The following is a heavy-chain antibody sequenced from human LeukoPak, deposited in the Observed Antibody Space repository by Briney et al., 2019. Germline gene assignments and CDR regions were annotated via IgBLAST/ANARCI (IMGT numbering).Heavy chain of an antibody. Sequence: GGSLRLSCAASGFTFSSYAMSWVRQAPGKGLEWVSAISNSGDSTFYADSVKGRFTISRDNSQNTLYVQMNSLRAEDTAVYYCAKDQGYSSAWYSRDGFDMWGQGTMVTVSS. CDR3: AKDQGYSSAWYSRDGFDM. CDR2: ISNSGDST. V-gene: IGHV3-23*01. J-gene: IGHJ3*02. CDR1: GFTFSSYA. D-gene: IGHD6-19*01.